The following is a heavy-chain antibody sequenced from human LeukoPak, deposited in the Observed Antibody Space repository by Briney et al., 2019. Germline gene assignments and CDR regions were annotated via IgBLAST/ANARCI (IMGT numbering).Heavy chain of an antibody. CDR1: GGTFSSYA. Sequence: SVKVSCKASGGTFSSYAISWVRQAPGQGLEWMGRIIPIFGIANYAQKFQGRVTITADKSTSTAYMELSSLRSEDTAVDYCAYGDTPSYWGQGTLVTVSS. D-gene: IGHD4-17*01. CDR2: IIPIFGIA. CDR3: AYGDTPSY. J-gene: IGHJ4*02. V-gene: IGHV1-69*04.